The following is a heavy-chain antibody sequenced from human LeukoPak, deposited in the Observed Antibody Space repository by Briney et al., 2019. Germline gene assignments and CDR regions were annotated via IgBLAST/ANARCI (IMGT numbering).Heavy chain of an antibody. J-gene: IGHJ4*02. D-gene: IGHD6-19*01. Sequence: SETLSLTCAVYGGSFSGYYWSWIRQPPGKGLGWIGEINHSGSTNYNPSLKSRVTISVDTSKNQFSLQLSSGTAADTAVYYCARAASSGWFVTYWGQGTLVTVYS. V-gene: IGHV4-34*01. CDR3: ARAASSGWFVTY. CDR1: GGSFSGYY. CDR2: INHSGST.